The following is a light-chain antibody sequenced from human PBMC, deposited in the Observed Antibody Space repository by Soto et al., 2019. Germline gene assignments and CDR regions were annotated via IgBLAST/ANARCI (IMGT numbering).Light chain of an antibody. V-gene: IGKV3-15*01. CDR2: GAS. CDR1: QSVSSN. CDR3: QKYNNWPLYT. Sequence: EIVMTQSPATLSVSPGERATLSCRASQSVSSNLAWYQQKPGQAPRLLIYGASTRATGIPARFGGSGSGTEFTLTISSLQSEDFAVYYCQKYNNWPLYTFGQGTKLEIK. J-gene: IGKJ2*01.